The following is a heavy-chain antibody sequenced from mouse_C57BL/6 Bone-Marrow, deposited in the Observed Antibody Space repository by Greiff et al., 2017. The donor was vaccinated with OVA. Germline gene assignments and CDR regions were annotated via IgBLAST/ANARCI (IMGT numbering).Heavy chain of an antibody. CDR3: ARSRPHTIY. V-gene: IGHV1-81*01. J-gene: IGHJ2*01. Sequence: VQRVESGAELARPGASVKLSCKASGYTFTSYGISWVKQRTGQGLEWIGEIYPRSGNTYYNEKFKGKATLTADKSSSTEYMELRSLTSEDSAVYFCARSRPHTIYWGQGTTLTVSS. CDR1: GYTFTSYG. D-gene: IGHD6-1*01. CDR2: IYPRSGNT.